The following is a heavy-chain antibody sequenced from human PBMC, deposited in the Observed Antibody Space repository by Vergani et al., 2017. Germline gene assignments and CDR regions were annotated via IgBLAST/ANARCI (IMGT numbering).Heavy chain of an antibody. V-gene: IGHV3-33*06. Sequence: QVQLVESGGGVVQPGRSLRLSCAASGFTFSSYGMHWVRQAPGKGLEWVAVIWYDGSNKYYADSVKGRFTISRDNSKNTLYLQMNSLRAEDTAVYYCTKDKLVGYYYYGMDVWGQGTTVTVSS. CDR2: IWYDGSNK. J-gene: IGHJ6*02. D-gene: IGHD6-6*01. CDR1: GFTFSSYG. CDR3: TKDKLVGYYYYGMDV.